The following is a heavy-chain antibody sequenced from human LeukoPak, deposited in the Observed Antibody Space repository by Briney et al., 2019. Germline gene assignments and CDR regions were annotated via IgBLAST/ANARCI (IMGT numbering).Heavy chain of an antibody. D-gene: IGHD1-1*01. CDR3: AKVSERGYSYYYMDV. V-gene: IGHV3-30*02. CDR2: IRYDGSNK. Sequence: PGGSLRLSCAASGFTFSNYGMHWVRQAPGKGLEWVAFIRYDGSNKYYADSVKGRFTISRDNSKNTLYVQMNSLRVEDTAVYYCAKVSERGYSYYYMDVWGKGTTVTISS. J-gene: IGHJ6*03. CDR1: GFTFSNYG.